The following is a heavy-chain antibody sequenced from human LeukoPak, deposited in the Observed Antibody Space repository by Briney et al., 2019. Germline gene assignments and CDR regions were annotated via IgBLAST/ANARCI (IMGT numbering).Heavy chain of an antibody. J-gene: IGHJ3*02. CDR2: ISSTSGTI. V-gene: IGHV3-48*04. CDR1: GFTFRSYS. CDR3: ARELVVPAAISSYDAFDI. D-gene: IGHD2-2*01. Sequence: GGSLRLSCVASGFTFRSYSMNWVRQAPGKGLEWVSYISSTSGTIYYADSMKGRFTISRDNAKNSLYLQMNGLRAEDTAVYYCARELVVPAAISSYDAFDIWGQGTMVTVSS.